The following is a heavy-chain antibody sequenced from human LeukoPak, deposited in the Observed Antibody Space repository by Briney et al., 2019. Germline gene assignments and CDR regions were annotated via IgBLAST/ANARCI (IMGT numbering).Heavy chain of an antibody. CDR2: INHSGST. V-gene: IGHV4-34*01. CDR1: GGSFSGYY. J-gene: IGHJ6*02. Sequence: SETLSLTCAVYGGSFSGYYWSWIRQPPGKGLEWIGEINHSGSTNYNPSLKSRVTISVHTSKNQFSLKLSSVTAADTAVYYCARGALGYDILTGYPHYYYYYGMDVWGQGTTVTVSS. CDR3: ARGALGYDILTGYPHYYYYYGMDV. D-gene: IGHD3-9*01.